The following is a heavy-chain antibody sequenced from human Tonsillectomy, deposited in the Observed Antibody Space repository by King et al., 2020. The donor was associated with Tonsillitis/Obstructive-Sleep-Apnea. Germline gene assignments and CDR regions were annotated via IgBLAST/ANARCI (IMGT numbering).Heavy chain of an antibody. D-gene: IGHD3-10*01. CDR1: GFTYSSYA. Sequence: VQMVESGGGLVQPGGSLRLSCAASGFTYSSYAMSWDRQAPGKGLEWVSAISGSGGSTYYADSVKGRFTVSRDNSKNTLYLQMNSLRAEDTAVYYCAKDLSGIHSFDYWGQGTLVTVSS. V-gene: IGHV3-23*04. CDR2: ISGSGGST. J-gene: IGHJ4*02. CDR3: AKDLSGIHSFDY.